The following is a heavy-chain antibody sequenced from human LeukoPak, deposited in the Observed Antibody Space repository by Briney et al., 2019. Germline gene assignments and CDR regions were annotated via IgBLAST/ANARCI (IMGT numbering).Heavy chain of an antibody. CDR2: IKQDGSER. CDR1: GFIFSSHW. D-gene: IGHD6-13*01. V-gene: IGHV3-7*02. J-gene: IGHJ1*01. Sequence: GGSLRLSCAASGFIFSSHWMSWVRQAPGKGLEWVANIKQDGSERYSVDSVKGRFTISRDNAKNSLYLQMNSLRAEDTAVYYCARAGPGIAAAGPHHFQHWGQGTLVTVSS. CDR3: ARAGPGIAAAGPHHFQH.